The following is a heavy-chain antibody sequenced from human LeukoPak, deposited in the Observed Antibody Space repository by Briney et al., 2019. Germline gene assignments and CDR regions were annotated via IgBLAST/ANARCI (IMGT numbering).Heavy chain of an antibody. J-gene: IGHJ5*02. Sequence: PGGSLRLSCAASGFTFSSYGMHWVRQAPGKGLEWVAFIRYDGSNKYYADSVKGRFTISRDNSKNTLYLQMNSLRAEDMAVYYCARGAKFRSYGSGTYYTSLPFDPWGQGTLVTVSS. CDR1: GFTFSSYG. CDR2: IRYDGSNK. V-gene: IGHV3-30*02. CDR3: ARGAKFRSYGSGTYYTSLPFDP. D-gene: IGHD3-10*01.